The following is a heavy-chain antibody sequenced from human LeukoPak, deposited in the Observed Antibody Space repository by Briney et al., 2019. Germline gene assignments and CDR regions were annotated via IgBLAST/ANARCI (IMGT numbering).Heavy chain of an antibody. CDR2: INPSGGVT. D-gene: IGHD2-15*01. J-gene: IGHJ4*02. V-gene: IGHV1-2*02. CDR1: GYTFSGYY. CDR3: ARRYCSGVSCYPDY. Sequence: ASVRVSCKASGYTFSGYYIHWVRQAPGQGLECMGWINPSGGVTKYAQKFQGRLTMTRDTSIRTAYMELSRLTSDDTAVYFCARRYCSGVSCYPDYWGQGTLVTVSS.